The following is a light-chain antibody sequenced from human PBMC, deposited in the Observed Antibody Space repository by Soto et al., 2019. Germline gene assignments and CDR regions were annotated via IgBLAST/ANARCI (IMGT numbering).Light chain of an antibody. CDR3: SSYAGINNLV. Sequence: HSVLTQPPSASGSPGQSVTISCTGSSSDVGGYYSVSWYQQHPGKAPKLIIYEVNKRPSGVPDRFSASKSDNTASLTVSGLQADDEADYYCSSYAGINNLVFGGGTKVTVL. J-gene: IGLJ2*01. CDR1: SSDVGGYYS. V-gene: IGLV2-8*01. CDR2: EVN.